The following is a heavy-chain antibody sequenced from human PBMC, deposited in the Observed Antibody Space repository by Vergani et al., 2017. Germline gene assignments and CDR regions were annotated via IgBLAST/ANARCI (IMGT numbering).Heavy chain of an antibody. D-gene: IGHD1-26*01. CDR2: IYPGDSET. J-gene: IGHJ5*02. Sequence: EVQLVQSGPEVKKPGDSLTISCQGFGFTFSSSWIGWVRQRPGKGLEWMGIIYPGDSETRYSPAFQGQVTISADRSKSTTFLKWSSLKAADTAVYYCARRQCVHCWEVRGFDPWRQGTQVTVSS. CDR3: ARRQCVHCWEVRGFDP. CDR1: GFTFSSSW. V-gene: IGHV5-51*01.